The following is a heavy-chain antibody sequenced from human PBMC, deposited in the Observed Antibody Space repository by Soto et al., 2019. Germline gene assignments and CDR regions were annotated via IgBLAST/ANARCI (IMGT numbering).Heavy chain of an antibody. CDR3: AKEGQLESHFDY. V-gene: IGHV3-30*18. D-gene: IGHD1-1*01. CDR1: GFTFSSYG. Sequence: QVQLVESGGGVVQPGRSLRLSCAASGFTFSSYGMHWVRQAPGKGLEWVAVISYDGSNKYYADSVKGRFTISRDNSKNTLYLQMNSLRAEDTAVYYCAKEGQLESHFDYWGQGTLVTVSS. J-gene: IGHJ4*02. CDR2: ISYDGSNK.